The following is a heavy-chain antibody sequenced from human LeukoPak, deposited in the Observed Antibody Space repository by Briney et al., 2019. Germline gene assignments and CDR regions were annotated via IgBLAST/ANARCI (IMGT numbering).Heavy chain of an antibody. D-gene: IGHD6-6*01. CDR3: AKEMRKGSFSLDY. V-gene: IGHV3-30*02. CDR1: GFTFSSYG. Sequence: AGGSLRLSCAASGFTFSSYGMHWVRQAPGKGLEWVAFIRYDGSNKYYADSVKGRFTISRDNSKNTLYLQMNSLRAEDTAVYYCAKEMRKGSFSLDYWGQGTLVTVSS. J-gene: IGHJ4*02. CDR2: IRYDGSNK.